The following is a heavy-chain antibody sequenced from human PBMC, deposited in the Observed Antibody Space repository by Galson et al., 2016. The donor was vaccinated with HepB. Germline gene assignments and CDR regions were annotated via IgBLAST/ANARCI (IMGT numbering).Heavy chain of an antibody. CDR2: IYPGDSDT. J-gene: IGHJ4*02. CDR1: GCSFRSYA. V-gene: IGHV5-51*01. Sequence: QSGAEVKKPGGSLKISCKGFGCSFRSYAITWVRQMPGKGLGWVGIIYPGDSDTRYSPSFQGQVTISADNSITTAYLQWSSLKASDTAMYYCARLSPYTYGREFDYWGQGILVTVSS. D-gene: IGHD5-18*01. CDR3: ARLSPYTYGREFDY.